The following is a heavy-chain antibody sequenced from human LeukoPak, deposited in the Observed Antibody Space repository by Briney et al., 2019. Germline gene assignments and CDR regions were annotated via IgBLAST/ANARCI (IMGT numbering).Heavy chain of an antibody. Sequence: GGSLRLPCAASGFTFSSYGMHWVRQAPGKGLEWVAVIWYDGNNKYYADSVKGRFTISRDNSQNTLYLQMNSLRVEDTAVYYCAKDTGLVAATRYYFDYWGQGTLVTVSS. D-gene: IGHD1-26*01. CDR3: AKDTGLVAATRYYFDY. J-gene: IGHJ4*02. V-gene: IGHV3-33*06. CDR2: IWYDGNNK. CDR1: GFTFSSYG.